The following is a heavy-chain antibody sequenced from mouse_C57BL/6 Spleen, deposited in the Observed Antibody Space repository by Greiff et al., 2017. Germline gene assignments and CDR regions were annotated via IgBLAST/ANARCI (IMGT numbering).Heavy chain of an antibody. J-gene: IGHJ3*01. CDR1: GFTFSSYA. D-gene: IGHD3-2*02. CDR2: ISDGGSYT. CDR3: ASTAQAAWFGY. Sequence: EVQRVESGGGLVKPGGSLKLSCAASGFTFSSYAMSWVRQTPEKRLEWVATISDGGSYTYYPDNVKGRFTISRDNAKNNLYLQMSHLKSEDTAMYYCASTAQAAWFGYWGQGTLVTVSA. V-gene: IGHV5-4*01.